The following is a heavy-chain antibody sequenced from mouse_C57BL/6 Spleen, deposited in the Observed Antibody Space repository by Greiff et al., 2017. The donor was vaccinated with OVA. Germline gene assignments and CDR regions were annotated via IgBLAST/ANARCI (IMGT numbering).Heavy chain of an antibody. CDR1: GSTFTSYW. J-gene: IGHJ2*01. CDR3: ARSPIYYDYDDY. D-gene: IGHD2-4*01. V-gene: IGHV1-52*01. CDR2: IEPSDSET. Sequence: QVQLQQPGAELVRPGSSVKLSCKASGSTFTSYWLHWVKKRPIQGLEWIGNIEPSDSETHYNQKFKDKATLTVAKSSTTAYLQLSSLTSEDAAVYYCARSPIYYDYDDYWGQGTTLTVSS.